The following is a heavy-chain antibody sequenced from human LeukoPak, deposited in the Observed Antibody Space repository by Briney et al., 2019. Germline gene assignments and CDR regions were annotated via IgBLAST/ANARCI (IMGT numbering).Heavy chain of an antibody. J-gene: IGHJ4*02. CDR1: GFTFSSYW. CDR3: ARLGVVPAAMEVDYFDY. CDR2: IKQDGSEK. Sequence: GGSLRLSCAASGFTFSSYWMSWVRQAPGKGLEWVANIKQDGSEKYYVDSVKGRFTTSRDSAKNSLYLQMNSLRAEDTAVYYCARLGVVPAAMEVDYFDYWGQGTLVTVSS. D-gene: IGHD2-2*01. V-gene: IGHV3-7*03.